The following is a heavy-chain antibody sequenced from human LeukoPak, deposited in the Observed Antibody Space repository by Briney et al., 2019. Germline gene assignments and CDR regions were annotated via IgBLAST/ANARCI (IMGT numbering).Heavy chain of an antibody. CDR3: ARDKRHSSSWYYYYYYMDV. V-gene: IGHV1-2*02. J-gene: IGHJ6*03. CDR1: GYTFTGYY. Sequence: ASVKVSCKASGYTFTGYYMHWVRQAPGQGLEWMGWINPNSGGTNYAQKFQGRVTMTRDTPISTAYMELSRLRSDDTAVYYCARDKRHSSSWYYYYYYMDVWGKGTTVTVSS. CDR2: INPNSGGT. D-gene: IGHD6-13*01.